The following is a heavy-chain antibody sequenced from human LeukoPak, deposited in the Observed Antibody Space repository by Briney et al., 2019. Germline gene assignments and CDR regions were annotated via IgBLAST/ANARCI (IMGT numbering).Heavy chain of an antibody. Sequence: SETLSLTCAVYGGSFQSFYWTWVRQFPGRGLEWIGEIDHIGRTKYNPSLKSRLNISIDRSKNQFSLRLASVTAADTAVYFCARPVDCSSTICTGPMDVWGRGTTVTVPS. CDR1: GGSFQSFY. V-gene: IGHV4-34*01. D-gene: IGHD2-2*01. CDR3: ARPVDCSSTICTGPMDV. J-gene: IGHJ6*04. CDR2: IDHIGRT.